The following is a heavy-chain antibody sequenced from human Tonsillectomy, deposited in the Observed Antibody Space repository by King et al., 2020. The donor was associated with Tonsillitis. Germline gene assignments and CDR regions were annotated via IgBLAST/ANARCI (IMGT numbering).Heavy chain of an antibody. Sequence: VQLVESGGGLVQPGGSLRLSCAASGFRFSSYVMSWVRQAPGKGLEWVTGISGSGGSTYYADSVKGRFTNSRDNSKNTLYVQMNSLRAEDTAVYYCAKGGPVATRPFDYWGQGILVTVSS. V-gene: IGHV3-23*04. CDR2: ISGSGGST. D-gene: IGHD5-12*01. CDR3: AKGGPVATRPFDY. CDR1: GFRFSSYV. J-gene: IGHJ4*02.